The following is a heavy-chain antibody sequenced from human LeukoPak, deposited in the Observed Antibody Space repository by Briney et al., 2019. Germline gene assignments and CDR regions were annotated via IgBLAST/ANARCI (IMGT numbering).Heavy chain of an antibody. CDR1: GFTFSSYE. J-gene: IGHJ6*03. Sequence: GGSLRLSCAASGFTFSSYEMNWVRQAPGKGLEWVSVIYSGGSTYYADSVKGRFTISRDNSKNTLYLQMNSLRAEDTAVYYCARVGYYYDSSGYYYWGSDYYYYYMDVWGKGTTVTISS. D-gene: IGHD3-22*01. CDR2: IYSGGST. V-gene: IGHV3-66*01. CDR3: ARVGYYYDSSGYYYWGSDYYYYYMDV.